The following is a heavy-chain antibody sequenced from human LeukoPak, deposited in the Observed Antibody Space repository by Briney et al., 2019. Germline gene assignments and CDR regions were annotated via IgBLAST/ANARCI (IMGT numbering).Heavy chain of an antibody. V-gene: IGHV4-31*03. CDR1: GGSISSGGYY. CDR2: IYYSGST. J-gene: IGHJ4*02. D-gene: IGHD3-22*01. CDR3: ARSKDGSGFAAY. Sequence: SQTLSLTCTVSGGSISSGGYYWSWIRQHPGKGLEWIGYIYYSGSTYYNPSLKGRVTISVDTSKNQFSLKLSSVIAADTAMYYCARSKDGSGFAAYWGQGTQVTVSS.